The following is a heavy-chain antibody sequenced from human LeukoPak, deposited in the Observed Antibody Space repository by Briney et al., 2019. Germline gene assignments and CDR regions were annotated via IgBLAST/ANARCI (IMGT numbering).Heavy chain of an antibody. Sequence: GGSLRLSCGSSGFNLSAYSMNWVRQAPGKGLEWVSYISNSHSPIYYADSVKGRFTISRDNAKNSLFLQMNNLSPDDTAVYFCARDPYSGNYGNYYYYYMDVWGKGTTVTISS. CDR2: ISNSHSPI. CDR1: GFNLSAYS. CDR3: ARDPYSGNYGNYYYYYMDV. D-gene: IGHD1-26*01. V-gene: IGHV3-48*04. J-gene: IGHJ6*03.